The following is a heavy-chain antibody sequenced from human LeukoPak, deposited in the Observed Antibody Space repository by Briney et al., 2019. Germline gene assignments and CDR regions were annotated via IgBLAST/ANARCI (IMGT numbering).Heavy chain of an antibody. D-gene: IGHD2-21*02. CDR1: GFTFSSYA. J-gene: IGHJ4*02. Sequence: GGSLRLSCAASGFTFSSYAMSWVRQAPGKGLEWVSAISGSGGSTYYADSVKGRFTISRDNSKNTLYLQMNSLRAEDTALYYCASKWYCGGDCYYQIDFWGQGTLVTVSS. CDR2: ISGSGGST. CDR3: ASKWYCGGDCYYQIDF. V-gene: IGHV3-23*01.